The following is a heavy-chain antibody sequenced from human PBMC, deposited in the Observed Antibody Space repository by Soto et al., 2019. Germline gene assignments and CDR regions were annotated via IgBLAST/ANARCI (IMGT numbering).Heavy chain of an antibody. CDR1: GYTFTDYY. V-gene: IGHV1-2*02. D-gene: IGHD5-12*01. CDR3: ARAIRGTYDVEGLNWFDP. J-gene: IGHJ5*02. Sequence: QVQLVQSGAEVKEPGASVLVSCKASGYTFTDYYMHWVRQAPGQGLEWMGWINPNSGGTNYAPKFQGRVTMTRGTSISTAYMELSRSRSDDTAVYYCARAIRGTYDVEGLNWFDPWGQGTLVTVSS. CDR2: INPNSGGT.